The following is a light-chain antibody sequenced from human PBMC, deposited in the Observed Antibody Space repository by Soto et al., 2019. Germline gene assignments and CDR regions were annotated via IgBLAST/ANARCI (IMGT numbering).Light chain of an antibody. J-gene: IGKJ4*01. CDR3: QSLNRFPHS. CDR1: QSISSW. Sequence: DIQMTQCPSTLTASVGDRVTITCRASQSISSWLAWYQQKPGKAPKLLIYLASTLHSGVPSSFSGSGSGTDFSLTISSLQPEDAATYYCQSLNRFPHSFGGGTKVDI. V-gene: IGKV1-5*01. CDR2: LAS.